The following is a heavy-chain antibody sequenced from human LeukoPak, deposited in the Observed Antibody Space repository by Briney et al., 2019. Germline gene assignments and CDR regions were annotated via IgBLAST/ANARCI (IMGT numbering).Heavy chain of an antibody. V-gene: IGHV3-64D*06. CDR2: ISGSGNGGSI. J-gene: IGHJ4*02. CDR3: VKDFGRVRGTPDS. Sequence: PGGSLRLSCSASGVVFSIYTMYWVRQAPGKGPEYVSTISGSGNGGSIYYADSVKGRFTISRDDSKSIVYLQMNGLRSEDTAVYYCVKDFGRVRGTPDSWGQGTLVTVSS. D-gene: IGHD2/OR15-2a*01. CDR1: GVVFSIYT.